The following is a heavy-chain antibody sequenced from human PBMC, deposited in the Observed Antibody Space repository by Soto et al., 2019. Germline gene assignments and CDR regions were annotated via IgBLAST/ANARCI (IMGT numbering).Heavy chain of an antibody. V-gene: IGHV1-69*01. Sequence: QVQLVQSGAEVKKPGSSVKVSCKVSGGTFSSHSINWVRQAPGQGPEWMGGIIPIFGTENYAQKFQGRVTITADESTRTAYMELSSLTSEYTALYYCSTSVYCSTTRCYYYYGLDVWGQGTTVIVSS. CDR3: STSVYCSTTRCYYYYGLDV. CDR1: GGTFSSHS. CDR2: IIPIFGTE. D-gene: IGHD2-2*01. J-gene: IGHJ6*01.